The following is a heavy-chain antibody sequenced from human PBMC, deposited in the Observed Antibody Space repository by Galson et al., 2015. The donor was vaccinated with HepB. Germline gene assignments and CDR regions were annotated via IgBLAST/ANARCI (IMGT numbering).Heavy chain of an antibody. CDR3: ARAPLMRVAGADFDS. J-gene: IGHJ4*02. Sequence: QSGAEVKKPGASMKVSCKASGYTFTSYGISWVRQAPGQGLEWMGWISAYQGDTVYGQKFQGRVTMTTDTSTSTAYMELRSLRSDDTAVYYCARAPLMRVAGADFDSWGQGTLVTVSS. CDR1: GYTFTSYG. V-gene: IGHV1-18*01. CDR2: ISAYQGDT. D-gene: IGHD3-16*01.